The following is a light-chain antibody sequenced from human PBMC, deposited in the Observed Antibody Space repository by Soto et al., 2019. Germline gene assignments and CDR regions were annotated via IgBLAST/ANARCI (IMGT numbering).Light chain of an antibody. CDR3: RSYTSSSTYV. CDR1: SSDVGGYNY. Sequence: QSALTQPASVSGSPGQSITISCTGTSSDVGGYNYVSWYQQYPGKAPKLMIYDVSNRPSGVSNRFSGSKSDNTASLTISGLQADDEADYHCRSYTSSSTYVFGTGTKLTVL. J-gene: IGLJ1*01. CDR2: DVS. V-gene: IGLV2-14*01.